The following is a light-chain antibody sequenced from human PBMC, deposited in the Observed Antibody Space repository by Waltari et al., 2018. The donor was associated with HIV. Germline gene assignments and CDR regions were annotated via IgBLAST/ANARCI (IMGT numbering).Light chain of an antibody. CDR1: QNIDNF. J-gene: IGKJ3*01. V-gene: IGKV1-39*01. CDR3: QQTYSGIT. Sequence: DVQVTQSHSSLSASVGDRVTITCRASQNIDNFLNWYQQKSGGAPKLLIYGASSLQNGVPSRFRAGGSGTDFTLTISGVQPEDFAVYYCQQTYSGITFGPGTQVDVK. CDR2: GAS.